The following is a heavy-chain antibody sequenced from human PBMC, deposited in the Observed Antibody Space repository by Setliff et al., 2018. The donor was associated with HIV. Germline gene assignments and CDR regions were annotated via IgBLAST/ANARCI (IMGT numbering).Heavy chain of an antibody. V-gene: IGHV3-7*03. CDR1: GDSISNNNW. CDR3: AKDRSGSYSFARD. Sequence: PSETLSLTCAVSGDSISNNNWWSWVRQPPGKGLEWVSNTKHDGSENYYVDSVKGRFITSTDNAKNSLFLQMNSLKAEDTAVYYCAKDRSGSYSFARDWGQGTLVTVSS. J-gene: IGHJ4*02. D-gene: IGHD1-26*01. CDR2: TKHDGSEN.